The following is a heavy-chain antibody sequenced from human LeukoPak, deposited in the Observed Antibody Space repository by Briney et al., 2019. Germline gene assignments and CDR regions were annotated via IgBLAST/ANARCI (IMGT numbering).Heavy chain of an antibody. V-gene: IGHV4-59*08. Sequence: PSETLSLTCTVSGDSISGNYWTWIRQPPGKGLEWIGYIYYSGSTSYNPSLKSRVTISIDTSKNQFSLKLTSVTAADTAVYYCARGRLPIDYWGQGTLVTVSS. CDR2: IYYSGST. CDR1: GDSISGNY. J-gene: IGHJ4*02. D-gene: IGHD6-25*01. CDR3: ARGRLPIDY.